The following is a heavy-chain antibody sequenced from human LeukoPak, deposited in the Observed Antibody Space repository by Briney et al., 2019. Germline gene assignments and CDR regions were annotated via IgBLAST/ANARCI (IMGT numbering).Heavy chain of an antibody. CDR3: ARTRAYGGRPDY. D-gene: IGHD4-23*01. Sequence: SETLSLTCTVSGYSICNGYYWGWIRQPPGKGLEWIGNIHHSGTTYYNPSLKSRVTISVDTSKNQLSLKLSSVTAADTAVYYCARTRAYGGRPDYWGQGTLVTVSS. J-gene: IGHJ4*02. CDR1: GYSICNGYY. V-gene: IGHV4-38-2*02. CDR2: IHHSGTT.